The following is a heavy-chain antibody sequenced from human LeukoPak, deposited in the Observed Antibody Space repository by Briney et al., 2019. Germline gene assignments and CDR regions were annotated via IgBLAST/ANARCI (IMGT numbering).Heavy chain of an antibody. D-gene: IGHD6-13*01. CDR1: GGSISSSSYY. CDR2: IYYSGST. V-gene: IGHV4-61*01. J-gene: IGHJ4*02. Sequence: SETLSLTCTVSGGSISSSSYYWSWIRQPPGKGLEWIGYIYYSGSTNYNPSLRSRVTISVDTSKNQFSLKLSSVTAADTAVYYCGRGRRYSSSWYVIDYWGQGTLVTVSS. CDR3: GRGRRYSSSWYVIDY.